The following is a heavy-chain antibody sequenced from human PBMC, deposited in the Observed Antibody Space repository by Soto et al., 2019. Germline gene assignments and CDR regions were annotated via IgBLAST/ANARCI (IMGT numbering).Heavy chain of an antibody. CDR2: IYYSGST. J-gene: IGHJ6*02. V-gene: IGHV4-59*08. CDR1: GGSISSYY. D-gene: IGHD2-15*01. Sequence: PSETLSLTCTVSGGSISSYYWCWIRQPPGKGQEWIGYIYYSGSTNYTPSLKSRVSISVDTSKNQFSLKLSSVTAADTAVYYCASIVAYYYGMDVWGQGTTVTVSS. CDR3: ASIVAYYYGMDV.